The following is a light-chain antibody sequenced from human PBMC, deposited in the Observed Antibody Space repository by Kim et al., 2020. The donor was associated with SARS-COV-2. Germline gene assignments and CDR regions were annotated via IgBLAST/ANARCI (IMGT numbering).Light chain of an antibody. CDR1: ALPKQY. J-gene: IGLJ3*02. CDR2: KDS. V-gene: IGLV3-25*03. Sequence: SYELTQPPSVSVSPGQTARITCSGDALPKQYAYWYQQMPGQAPVLVIYKDSERPSGIPERFSGSSSGTTVTLTISGVQAEDEADYYCQSADSSGTYGVFG. CDR3: QSADSSGTYGV.